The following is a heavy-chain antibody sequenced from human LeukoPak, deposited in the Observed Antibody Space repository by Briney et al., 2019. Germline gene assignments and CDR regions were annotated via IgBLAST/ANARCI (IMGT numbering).Heavy chain of an antibody. CDR3: ARVENSGYYYYYGMDV. D-gene: IGHD5-12*01. V-gene: IGHV4-59*08. J-gene: IGHJ6*02. CDR2: IYYSGST. Sequence: PSETLSLTCTVSGGSISSYYWSWIRQPPGKGLEWIGYIYYSGSTNYNPSLKSRVTISVDTSKNQFSLKLSSVTAADTAVYYCARVENSGYYYYYGMDVWGQGTTVTVSS. CDR1: GGSISSYY.